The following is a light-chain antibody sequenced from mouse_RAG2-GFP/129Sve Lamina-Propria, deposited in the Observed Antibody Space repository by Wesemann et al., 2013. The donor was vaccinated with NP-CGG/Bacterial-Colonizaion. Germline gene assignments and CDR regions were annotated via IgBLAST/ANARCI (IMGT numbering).Light chain of an antibody. J-gene: IGKJ5*01. CDR1: QSLLNSGNQKNY. V-gene: IGKV8-24*01. CDR3: QQYSSYPLT. Sequence: DIVMTQSPSSLTVTAGEKVTMSCKSSQSLLNSGNQKNYLAWYQQKPGQSPKLLVYFASTRESGVPDRFIGSGSGTDFTLTISNVQSEDLADYFCQQYSSYPLTFGAGTKLELK. CDR2: FAS.